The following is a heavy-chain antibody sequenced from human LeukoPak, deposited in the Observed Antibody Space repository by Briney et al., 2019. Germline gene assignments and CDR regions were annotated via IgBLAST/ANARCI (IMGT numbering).Heavy chain of an antibody. V-gene: IGHV3-30*18. CDR1: GFTFSTYG. CDR2: MSYDGSNK. CDR3: AKDGVEDCSGGSCYSYFDY. J-gene: IGHJ4*02. D-gene: IGHD2-15*01. Sequence: GGSLRLSCAASGFTFSTYGMHWVRQAPGKGLEWVPVMSYDGSNKYYADSVKGRFTISRDNSKNTLYLQMNSLRAEDTAVYYCAKDGVEDCSGGSCYSYFDYWGQGTLVTVSS.